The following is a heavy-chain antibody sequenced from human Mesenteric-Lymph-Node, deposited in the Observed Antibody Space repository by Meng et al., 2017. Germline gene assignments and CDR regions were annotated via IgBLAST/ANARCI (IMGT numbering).Heavy chain of an antibody. CDR2: IYHSGST. CDR1: GGSISSSNW. Sequence: SETLSLTCAVSGGSISSSNWWSWVRQPPGKGLEWIGEIYHSGSTNYNPSLKSRVTISVDKSKNQFSLKLSSVTAADTAVYYCARDRGYIAVAGTAAFDIWGQGTMVTVSS. CDR3: ARDRGYIAVAGTAAFDI. J-gene: IGHJ3*02. V-gene: IGHV4-4*02. D-gene: IGHD6-19*01.